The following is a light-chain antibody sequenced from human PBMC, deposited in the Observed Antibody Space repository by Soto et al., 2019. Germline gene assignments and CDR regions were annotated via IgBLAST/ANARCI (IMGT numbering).Light chain of an antibody. CDR2: GAS. CDR1: QSVSSSY. J-gene: IGKJ2*01. V-gene: IGKV3-20*01. Sequence: ETVLTQSPGTLSLSPGERATLSCRASQSVSSSYLAWYQQKPGQAPRLLIYGASSRATGIPDRSSGSGSGTDFTLSISGLEPEDIAVYYCQQYGGSSYTFGQGTKLEIK. CDR3: QQYGGSSYT.